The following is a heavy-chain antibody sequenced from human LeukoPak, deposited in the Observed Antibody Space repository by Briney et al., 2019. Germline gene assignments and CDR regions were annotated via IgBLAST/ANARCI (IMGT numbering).Heavy chain of an antibody. CDR3: ARLCSGGYDIDY. J-gene: IGHJ4*02. V-gene: IGHV4-39*01. Sequence: KPSETLSLTCTVSGGSISSSSYSWGWVRQPPGRGLEWIGSVYYSGSTYYNPSLKSRVTISVDTSKNQFSLKLSSVTAADTAVYYCARLCSGGYDIDYWGQGTLVTVSS. D-gene: IGHD5-12*01. CDR2: VYYSGST. CDR1: GGSISSSSYS.